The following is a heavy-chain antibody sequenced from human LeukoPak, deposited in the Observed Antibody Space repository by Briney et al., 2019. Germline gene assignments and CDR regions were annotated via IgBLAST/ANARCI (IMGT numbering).Heavy chain of an antibody. V-gene: IGHV3-7*01. CDR1: GFIFSTYW. J-gene: IGHJ4*02. D-gene: IGHD1-14*01. Sequence: GGSLRLSCAASGFIFSTYWMSWVRQAPGKGLELVANIKQDGSEKYYVDSVKGRFTISRDNAKNSLYLQVNSLRAEDTAVHYCARNQRRLDYWGQGTLVTVSS. CDR2: IKQDGSEK. CDR3: ARNQRRLDY.